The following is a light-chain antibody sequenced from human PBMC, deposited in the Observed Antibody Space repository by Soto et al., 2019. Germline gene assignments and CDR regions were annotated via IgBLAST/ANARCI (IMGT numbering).Light chain of an antibody. CDR1: QSVSSI. V-gene: IGKV3-15*01. J-gene: IGKJ2*01. CDR2: GAS. CDR3: QQYNNWPPYT. Sequence: EIVMTQSPATLSVSPGERATLSCRASQSVSSILAWYQQKPGQAPRLLIYGASARATGIPARFSGSGSGTDFTLTISSLQSEDFAVYYCQQYNNWPPYTFGQGTKLEIK.